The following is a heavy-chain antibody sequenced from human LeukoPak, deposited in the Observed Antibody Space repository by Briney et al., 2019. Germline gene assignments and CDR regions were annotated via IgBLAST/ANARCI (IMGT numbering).Heavy chain of an antibody. V-gene: IGHV1-2*04. D-gene: IGHD3-22*01. CDR2: INPNSGGT. CDR1: GYTFTGYY. J-gene: IGHJ6*02. CDR3: ARDGYYYDSSGYLDV. Sequence: DSVKVSCKASGYTFTGYYMHWVLQAPGQGLEWMGWINPNSGGTNYAQKFQGWVTMTRDTSISTAYMELSRLRSDDTAVYYCARDGYYYDSSGYLDVWGQGTTVTVSS.